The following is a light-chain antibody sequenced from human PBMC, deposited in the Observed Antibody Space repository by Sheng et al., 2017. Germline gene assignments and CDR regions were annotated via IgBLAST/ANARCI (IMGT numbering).Light chain of an antibody. V-gene: IGKV3-15*01. CDR2: GAS. CDR1: QSVSSN. CDR3: QQYNNWPPLT. Sequence: ETEMTQSPATLSVSPGERATLSCRASQSVSSNLAWYQQKPGQAPRLLIYGASTRATGIPARFSGSGSETEFTLTISSLQSEDFAVYYCQQYNNWPPLTFGGGTKVEIK. J-gene: IGKJ4*01.